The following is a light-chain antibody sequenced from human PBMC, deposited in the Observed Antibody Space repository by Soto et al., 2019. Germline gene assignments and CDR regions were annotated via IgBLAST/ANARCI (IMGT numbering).Light chain of an antibody. V-gene: IGKV3-11*01. CDR3: QQRSDWPYT. CDR1: QSVSSY. J-gene: IGKJ2*01. CDR2: DAS. Sequence: PGERATLSCGASQSVSSYLAWYQQKPGQAPRLLIYDASKRATGIPARFSGSGSGTDFTLTISSLEPEDFAVYYCQQRSDWPYTFGQGTTLEIK.